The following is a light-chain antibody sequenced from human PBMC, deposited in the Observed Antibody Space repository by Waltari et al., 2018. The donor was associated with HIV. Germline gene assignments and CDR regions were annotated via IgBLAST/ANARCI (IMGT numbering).Light chain of an antibody. CDR2: SNN. CDR3: AAWDDSLNGLV. J-gene: IGLJ1*01. CDR1: SSNIGSNT. Sequence: QSVLTQPPSASGTPGQRVTISCSGSSSNIGSNTVNWYQQLPGPAPKLLIYSNNRRPSGVPDRFSGSKADTSASLAISGLQSEDEAEYYCAAWDDSLNGLVFGTGTKVTVL. V-gene: IGLV1-44*01.